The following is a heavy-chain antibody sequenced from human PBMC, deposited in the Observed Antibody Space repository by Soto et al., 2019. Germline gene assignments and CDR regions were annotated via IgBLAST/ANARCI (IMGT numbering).Heavy chain of an antibody. CDR3: ARDGSGFHWYFDV. D-gene: IGHD6-19*01. V-gene: IGHV6-1*01. CDR1: GDSVSSVTAT. J-gene: IGHJ2*01. Sequence: QVQLQQSGPGLVKPSQTLSLMCDISGDSVSSVTATWSWIRKSPSRGLEWLGRTYYRSKWYNDYAMSVKGRIVITPDTSKNQVSLQLNSVTPEDTATYFCARDGSGFHWYFDVWGRGTLVTVSS. CDR2: TYYRSKWYN.